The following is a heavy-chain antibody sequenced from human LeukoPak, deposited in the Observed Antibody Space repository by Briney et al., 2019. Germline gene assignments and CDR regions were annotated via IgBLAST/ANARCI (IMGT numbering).Heavy chain of an antibody. D-gene: IGHD1-26*01. CDR1: GYTFINHW. V-gene: IGHV1-46*01. J-gene: IGHJ5*02. Sequence: GASVKVSRKASGYTFINHWMHWVRQAPGQGLEWVGLINPTGTTTLYAQKFQGRITLTRDMSATTDYMELSSLTSEDTAVYYCARDNSVGGIAWWFDPWGQGTLVTVSS. CDR2: INPTGTTT. CDR3: ARDNSVGGIAWWFDP.